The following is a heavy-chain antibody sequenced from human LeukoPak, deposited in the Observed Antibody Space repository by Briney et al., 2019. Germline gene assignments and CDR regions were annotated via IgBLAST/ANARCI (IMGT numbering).Heavy chain of an antibody. J-gene: IGHJ5*02. D-gene: IGHD4-23*01. CDR3: ARPGYGGNGPFAT. Sequence: SETLSLTCTVSGGSINSSIYYWGWILHPPGKGLEWIASIYKSGSAYFSASVKSLLSISVATPKNQCSVRLTSVTAADTAVYCARPGYGGNGPFATWGQGTLVTVSA. CDR2: IYKSGSA. CDR1: GGSINSSIYY. V-gene: IGHV4-39*01.